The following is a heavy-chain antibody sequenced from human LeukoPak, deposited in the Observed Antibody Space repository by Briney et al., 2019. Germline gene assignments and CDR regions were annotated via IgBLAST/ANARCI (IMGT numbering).Heavy chain of an antibody. CDR1: GGSISSSSYY. CDR2: IYYSGTT. CDR3: ATCIAVANYYYMDV. Sequence: SETLSLTCTVSGGSISSSSYYWGWIRQPPGKGLEWIGSIYYSGTTYYNPSLKSRVTISADTSKNQFSLKLTSVTAADTAVYYCATCIAVANYYYMDVWGKETTVTVSS. J-gene: IGHJ6*03. D-gene: IGHD6-19*01. V-gene: IGHV4-39*01.